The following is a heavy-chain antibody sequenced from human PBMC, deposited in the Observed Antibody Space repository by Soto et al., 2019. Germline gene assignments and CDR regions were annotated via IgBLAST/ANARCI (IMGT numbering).Heavy chain of an antibody. V-gene: IGHV3-23*01. D-gene: IGHD3-10*01. CDR2: ISGSGGST. J-gene: IGHJ6*02. CDR1: GFTFSSYA. Sequence: GGSLRLSCAASGFTFSSYAMSWVRQAPGKGLEWVSAISGSGGSTYYADSVKGRFTISRDNSKNTLYLQMNSLRAEDTAVYYCAKAGELGQYYYYGMDVWGQGTTVTVSS. CDR3: AKAGELGQYYYYGMDV.